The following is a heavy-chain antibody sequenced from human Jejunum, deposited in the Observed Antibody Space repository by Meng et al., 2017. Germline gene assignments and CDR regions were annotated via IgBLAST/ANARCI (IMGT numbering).Heavy chain of an antibody. Sequence: GESLKISCAASGFTFSDYTMSWVRQAPGKGLEWVSTISGSGGSTYYADSVKGRFTISRDNSKNMLYLQMNSLRADDTAVYYCAKGEGASWYLYWGQGTLVTVSS. J-gene: IGHJ4*02. CDR1: GFTFSDYT. V-gene: IGHV3-23*01. D-gene: IGHD6-13*01. CDR2: ISGSGGST. CDR3: AKGEGASWYLY.